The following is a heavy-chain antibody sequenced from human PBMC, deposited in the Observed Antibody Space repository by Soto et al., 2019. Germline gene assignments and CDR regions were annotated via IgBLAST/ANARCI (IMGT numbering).Heavy chain of an antibody. CDR2: INSDGSST. J-gene: IGHJ6*02. Sequence: GGSLRLSCAASGFTFSSYWMHWVRQAPGKGLVWVSRINSDGSSTSYADSVKGRFTISRDNAKNTLYLQMNSLRAEDTAVYYCARDYSRGWPYYYYYGMDVWGQGTTVTVSS. CDR1: GFTFSSYW. V-gene: IGHV3-74*01. D-gene: IGHD6-19*01. CDR3: ARDYSRGWPYYYYYGMDV.